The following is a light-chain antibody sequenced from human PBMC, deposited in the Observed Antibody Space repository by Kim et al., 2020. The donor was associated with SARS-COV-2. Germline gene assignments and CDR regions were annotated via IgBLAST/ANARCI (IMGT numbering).Light chain of an antibody. CDR3: QQRSDYS. CDR2: DAS. J-gene: IGKJ2*01. CDR1: QNVRTY. Sequence: LSLSPGERATLSCRASQNVRTYLAWYQQKPGQAPRLLIYDASNRAAGIPARFSGSGSGTDFTLTISSLEPEDFAVYYCQQRSDYSFGQGTKLEI. V-gene: IGKV3-11*01.